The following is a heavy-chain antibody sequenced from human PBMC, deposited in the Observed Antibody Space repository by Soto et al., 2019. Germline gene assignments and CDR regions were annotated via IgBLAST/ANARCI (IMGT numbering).Heavy chain of an antibody. CDR2: ISAYNGNT. CDR3: ARNQRGYFDNSGYHQLFDY. Sequence: QVQLVQSGAEVKKPGASVKVSCKASGYTFTSYGISWVRQAPGQGLEWMGGISAYNGNTTYAQKLQGRVTMSTDTSTSTAYMELKSLRSDDTAVYYCARNQRGYFDNSGYHQLFDYWGQRTLVTVSS. V-gene: IGHV1-18*01. D-gene: IGHD3-22*01. J-gene: IGHJ4*02. CDR1: GYTFTSYG.